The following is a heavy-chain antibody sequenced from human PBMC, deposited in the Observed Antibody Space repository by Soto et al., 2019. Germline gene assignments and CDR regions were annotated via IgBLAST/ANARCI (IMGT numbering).Heavy chain of an antibody. CDR3: AADRGGQLFDY. J-gene: IGHJ4*02. V-gene: IGHV1-58*01. Sequence: WASVKVSCKASEFTFTSSAVQWVRQARGQRLEWIGWIVVGSGNTNYAQKFQERVTITRDMSTSTAYMELSSLRSEDTAVYYCAADRGGQLFDYWGQETLVTVSS. CDR2: IVVGSGNT. CDR1: EFTFTSSA. D-gene: IGHD3-10*01.